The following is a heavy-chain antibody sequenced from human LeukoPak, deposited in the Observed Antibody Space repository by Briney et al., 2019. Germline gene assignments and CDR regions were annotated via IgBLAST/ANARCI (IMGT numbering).Heavy chain of an antibody. V-gene: IGHV3-11*04. D-gene: IGHD3-3*01. Sequence: GGSLRLSCAASGFTFSDYYMSWIRQAPGKGLEWVSYISSSGSTIYYADSVKGRFTISRDNSKNTLYLQMNSLRAEDTAVYYCARDRYDFWSGYKPGYYFDYWGQGTLVTVSS. CDR2: ISSSGSTI. CDR1: GFTFSDYY. J-gene: IGHJ4*02. CDR3: ARDRYDFWSGYKPGYYFDY.